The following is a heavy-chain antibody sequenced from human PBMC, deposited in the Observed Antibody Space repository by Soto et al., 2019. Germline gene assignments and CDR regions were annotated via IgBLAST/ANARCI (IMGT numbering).Heavy chain of an antibody. CDR1: GFTFSSYG. V-gene: IGHV3-30*18. D-gene: IGHD6-19*01. J-gene: IGHJ6*02. CDR3: VKDGSSGWPYYYGLDV. CDR2: ISYDGSNK. Sequence: QVQLVESGGGVVQPGRSLRLSCAASGFTFSSYGMHWVRQAPGKGLEWVAVISYDGSNKYYADSVKGRFTIARDNSKNTLCLHMSSPRAEDTAVYYCVKDGSSGWPYYYGLDVWGLGTSVTVSS.